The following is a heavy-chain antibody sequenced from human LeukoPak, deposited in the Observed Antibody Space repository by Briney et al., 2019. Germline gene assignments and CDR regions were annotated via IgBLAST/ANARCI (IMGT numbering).Heavy chain of an antibody. Sequence: GGSRRLACPASGFTLSTYAMRWGRQAPGKGMEWVAVISYDGSNRYYAGSVKGRFPISRDNSKNTYHLQMNSLRAEDTAVYYCAQINYYGSGSYIVAYGMDVWGQGTTVTVSS. CDR1: GFTLSTYA. J-gene: IGHJ6*02. CDR3: AQINYYGSGSYIVAYGMDV. CDR2: ISYDGSNR. V-gene: IGHV3-30-3*01. D-gene: IGHD3-10*01.